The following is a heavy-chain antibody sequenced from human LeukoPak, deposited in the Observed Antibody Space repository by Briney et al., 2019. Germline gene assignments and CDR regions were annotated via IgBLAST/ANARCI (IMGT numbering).Heavy chain of an antibody. Sequence: SETLSLTCTVSGGSISSGGYYWSWMRQHPGKGLEWIGFIYYSGNTYYNPSLKSRVTISVDTSKNQFSLKLSSVTAADTAVYYCARTYDSSGYYPSYSAYWGQGTLVTVSS. CDR1: GGSISSGGYY. J-gene: IGHJ4*02. CDR2: IYYSGNT. D-gene: IGHD3-22*01. CDR3: ARTYDSSGYYPSYSAY. V-gene: IGHV4-31*03.